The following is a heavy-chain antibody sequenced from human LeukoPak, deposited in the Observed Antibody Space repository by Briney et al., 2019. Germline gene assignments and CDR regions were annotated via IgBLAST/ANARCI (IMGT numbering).Heavy chain of an antibody. J-gene: IGHJ4*02. CDR3: ARDLCHRSVVPAAHACYFDY. D-gene: IGHD2-2*01. CDR1: GYTFTSYG. Sequence: EASVKVSCKASGYTFTSYGISWVRPAPGQGLEWMGRISAYNGNTNYAQKLQGRVTMTTDTSTSTAYMELRSLRSDDTAVYYCARDLCHRSVVPAAHACYFDYWGQGTLVTVSS. V-gene: IGHV1-18*01. CDR2: ISAYNGNT.